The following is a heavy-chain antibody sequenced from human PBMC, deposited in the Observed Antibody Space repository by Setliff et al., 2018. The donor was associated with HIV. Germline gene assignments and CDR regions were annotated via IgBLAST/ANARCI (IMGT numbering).Heavy chain of an antibody. CDR3: ARDRTYGDSGAYYMDV. J-gene: IGHJ6*03. CDR1: GGAISSISYY. D-gene: IGHD3-10*01. Sequence: SETLSLTCTVSGGAISSISYYWGWIRQPPGKGLEWIGSLDYTGSTYYKPSLKSRVTISVDTSKNQFSLKLSSVTAANTAVYYCARDRTYGDSGAYYMDVWGEGTTVTVSS. CDR2: LDYTGST. V-gene: IGHV4-39*07.